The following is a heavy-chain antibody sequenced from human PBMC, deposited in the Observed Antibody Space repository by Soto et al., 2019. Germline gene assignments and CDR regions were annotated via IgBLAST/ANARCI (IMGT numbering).Heavy chain of an antibody. V-gene: IGHV3-30-3*01. CDR2: ISTNGGNA. Sequence: QVQLVESWGGVAHPGKSLRLSCAASGFIFTNYAMHWVRQAPGRGLEWVAVISTNGGNADSADSVKGRFTISKDNSKNTVFLRMDSLRPEDSAIYYCARDRSFGTSGYYSWDLWGQGTLVTVSS. J-gene: IGHJ5*02. CDR3: ARDRSFGTSGYYSWDL. D-gene: IGHD3-22*01. CDR1: GFIFTNYA.